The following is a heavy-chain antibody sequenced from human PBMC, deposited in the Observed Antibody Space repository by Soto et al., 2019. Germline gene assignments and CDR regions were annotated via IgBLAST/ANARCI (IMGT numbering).Heavy chain of an antibody. V-gene: IGHV3-30*18. Sequence: GGSLRLSCAASGFTFSSYGMHWIRQAPGKGLEWVAVISYDGSNKYYADSVKGRFTISRDNSKNTLYLQMNSLRAEDTAVYYCAKIVPPSRPSYDFCRGDYWNYYYYGMDVWGQGTTVTVSS. J-gene: IGHJ6*02. D-gene: IGHD3-3*01. CDR3: AKIVPPSRPSYDFCRGDYWNYYYYGMDV. CDR2: ISYDGSNK. CDR1: GFTFSSYG.